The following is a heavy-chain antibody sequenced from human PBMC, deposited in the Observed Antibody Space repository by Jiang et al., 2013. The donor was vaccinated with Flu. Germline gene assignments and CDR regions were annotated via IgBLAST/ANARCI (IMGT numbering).Heavy chain of an antibody. Sequence: GGSISSSSYYWGWIRQPPGKGLEWIGSIYYSGSTYYNPSLKSRVTISVDTSKNQFSLKLSSVTAADTAVYYCARDLAAAGSFDYWGQGTLVTVSS. V-gene: IGHV4-39*07. CDR3: ARDLAAAGSFDY. CDR2: IYYSGST. D-gene: IGHD6-13*01. CDR1: GGSISSSSYY. J-gene: IGHJ4*02.